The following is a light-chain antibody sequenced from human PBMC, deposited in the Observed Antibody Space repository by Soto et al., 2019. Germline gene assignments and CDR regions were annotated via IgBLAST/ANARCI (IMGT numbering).Light chain of an antibody. V-gene: IGKV1-5*03. Sequence: DIQMTQSPSTLSASVGDRVTLTCRASQTINRWLAWYQQRPGKAPKLLIHKASTLEGGVPSLFSCTASGTEFTLTISSLQPYDFATYYCLQYNSYPLTFGGGTKVELK. J-gene: IGKJ4*01. CDR2: KAS. CDR1: QTINRW. CDR3: LQYNSYPLT.